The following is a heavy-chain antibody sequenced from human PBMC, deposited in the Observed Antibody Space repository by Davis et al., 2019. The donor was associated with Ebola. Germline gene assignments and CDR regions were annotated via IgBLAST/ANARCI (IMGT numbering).Heavy chain of an antibody. D-gene: IGHD3-10*01. CDR2: IYSGGST. J-gene: IGHJ6*02. CDR3: TRYLPVRGVTGDYGMDV. Sequence: GESLKISCAASGFTLRSNYMSWVRQAPGKGLEWVSVIYSGGSTYHADSVKGRFTISRDNSKNTLYLQMNSLRAEDTAVYYCTRYLPVRGVTGDYGMDVWGQGTTVTVSS. V-gene: IGHV3-53*01. CDR1: GFTLRSNY.